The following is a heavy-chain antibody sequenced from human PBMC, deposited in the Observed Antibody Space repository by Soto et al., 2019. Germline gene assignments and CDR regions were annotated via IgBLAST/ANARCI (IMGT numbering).Heavy chain of an antibody. CDR1: GYSFSTYG. D-gene: IGHD3-10*01. Sequence: QLELVQSGAEVQKPGASVMVSCKASGYSFSTYGISWVRLAPGQGPEWIGWISGNKGNTKYAQKFQGRVTLSTDTSATTAYMEMRSLTSEDTALYYCAREGRLLPDTEDYYYYGMDVWGQGTTVIVSS. CDR2: ISGNKGNT. J-gene: IGHJ6*02. V-gene: IGHV1-18*04. CDR3: AREGRLLPDTEDYYYYGMDV.